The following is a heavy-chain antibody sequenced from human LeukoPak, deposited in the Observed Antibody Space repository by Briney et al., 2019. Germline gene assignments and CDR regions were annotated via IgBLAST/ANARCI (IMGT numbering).Heavy chain of an antibody. V-gene: IGHV4-59*01. CDR2: IYYSGST. D-gene: IGHD3-9*01. CDR1: GGAISSYY. J-gene: IGHJ4*02. CDR3: ARDGYDILTGTTYYFDY. Sequence: SETLSLTWTVSGGAISSYYWSWIRQPPGKGLEWIGYIYYSGSTNYNPSLKSRVTISVDTSKNQFSLKLSSVTAADTAVYYCARDGYDILTGTTYYFDYWGQGTLVTVSS.